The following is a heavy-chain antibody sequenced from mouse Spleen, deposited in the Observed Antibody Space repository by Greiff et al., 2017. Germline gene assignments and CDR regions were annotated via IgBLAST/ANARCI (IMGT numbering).Heavy chain of an antibody. V-gene: IGHV1-55*01. D-gene: IGHD2-1*01. CDR1: GYTFTSYW. CDR3: ARAVSTFDY. CDR2: IYPGSGST. J-gene: IGHJ2*01. Sequence: QVHVKQSGAELVKPGASVKMSCKASGYTFTSYWITWVKQRPGQGLEWIGDIYPGSGSTNYNEKFKSKATLTVDTSSSTAYMQLSSLTSEDSAVYYCARAVSTFDYWGQGTTLTVSS.